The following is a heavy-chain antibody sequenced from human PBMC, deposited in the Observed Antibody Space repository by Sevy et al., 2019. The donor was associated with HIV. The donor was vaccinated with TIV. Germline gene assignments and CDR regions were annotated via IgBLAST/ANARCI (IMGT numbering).Heavy chain of an antibody. CDR2: IWFDGSNP. Sequence: GGSLRLSCAASGFTFSSYGMHWVRQAPGKGLEWVAVIWFDGSNPFYADSVKGRFTISRDIAENTLHLQMNSLRAEDTAVYYCARDLESYNYGAYGPSFMPDYWGQGTVVTVSS. CDR3: ARDLESYNYGAYGPSFMPDY. J-gene: IGHJ4*02. V-gene: IGHV3-33*01. CDR1: GFTFSSYG. D-gene: IGHD1-1*01.